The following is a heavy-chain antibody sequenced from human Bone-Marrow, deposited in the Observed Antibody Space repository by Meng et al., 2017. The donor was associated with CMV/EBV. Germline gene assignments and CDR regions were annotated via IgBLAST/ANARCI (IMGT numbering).Heavy chain of an antibody. V-gene: IGHV1-46*01. CDR2: INPSGGST. D-gene: IGHD2/OR15-2a*01. CDR1: GYTFTNYD. Sequence: ASVKVSCKASGYTFTNYDINWVRQAPGQGLEWMGIINPSGGSTSYAQKFQGRVTMTRDTSTSTVYMELSSLRSEDTAVYYCARGRVIVGWTWAVGFDPWGQGTLVTVSS. J-gene: IGHJ5*02. CDR3: ARGRVIVGWTWAVGFDP.